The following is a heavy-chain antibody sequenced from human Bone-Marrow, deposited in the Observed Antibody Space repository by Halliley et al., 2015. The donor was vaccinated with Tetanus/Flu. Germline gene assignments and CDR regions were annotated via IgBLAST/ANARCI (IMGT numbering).Heavy chain of an antibody. CDR2: IWYDGGRR. Sequence: SLRLSCAASGFIFSSYGMHWVRQAPGKGLEWVAVIWYDGGRRYYGDSVKGRFTISRDNSRNTLYLEMNGLRLEDTAVYYCASVLPYCSTTTCYLGVWGQGTTVTVSS. J-gene: IGHJ6*02. D-gene: IGHD2-2*01. V-gene: IGHV3-33*01. CDR1: GFIFSSYG. CDR3: ASVLPYCSTTTCYLGV.